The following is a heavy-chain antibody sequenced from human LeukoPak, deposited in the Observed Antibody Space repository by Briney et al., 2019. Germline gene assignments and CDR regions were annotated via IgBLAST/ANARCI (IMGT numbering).Heavy chain of an antibody. J-gene: IGHJ5*02. CDR1: GFTFSSYG. CDR3: ARDRAAGTKGVFWFDP. Sequence: GGSLRLSCAASGFTFSSYGMPWVRQAPGKGLEWVAVIWYDGSNKYYADSVKGRFTISRDNSKNTLYLQMNRLRAEDTAVYYCARDRAAGTKGVFWFDPWGQGTLVTVSS. V-gene: IGHV3-33*01. CDR2: IWYDGSNK. D-gene: IGHD6-13*01.